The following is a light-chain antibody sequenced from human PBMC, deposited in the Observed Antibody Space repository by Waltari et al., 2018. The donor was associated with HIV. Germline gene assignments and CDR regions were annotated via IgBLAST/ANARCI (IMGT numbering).Light chain of an antibody. J-gene: IGKJ5*01. CDR3: MQDMQTPIT. Sequence: IVMTQSPLSLAFTPGEPASISCRSSQGLLFSSGHYHVYWYQQNPGQSPQVLIYLASNLASGVPARFSGSGSGTDFTLKISRVEAEDVGVYYCMQDMQTPITFGQGTRLEIK. V-gene: IGKV2-28*01. CDR2: LAS. CDR1: QGLLFSSGHYH.